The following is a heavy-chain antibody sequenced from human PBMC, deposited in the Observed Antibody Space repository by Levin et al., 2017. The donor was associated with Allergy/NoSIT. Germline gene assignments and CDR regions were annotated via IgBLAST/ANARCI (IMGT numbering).Heavy chain of an antibody. V-gene: IGHV4-61*01. J-gene: IGHJ4*02. CDR1: GGSVSSGSYY. CDR2: IYYSGST. CDR3: ARDHRGYSYGQIDY. D-gene: IGHD5-18*01. Sequence: SETLSLTCTVSGGSVSSGSYYWSWIRQPPGKGLEWIGYIYYSGSTNYNPSLKSRVTISVDTSKNQFSLKLSSVTAADTAVYYCARDHRGYSYGQIDYWGQGTLVTVSS.